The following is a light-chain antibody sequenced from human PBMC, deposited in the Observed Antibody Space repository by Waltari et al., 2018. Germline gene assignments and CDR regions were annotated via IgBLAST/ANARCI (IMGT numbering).Light chain of an antibody. CDR3: NSRDTSTNRWV. CDR2: GHN. CDR1: RHRHYY. Sequence: SSELTQDPAVSVALGQTVRITCQGDRHRHYYESWYQQKPGQAPLLVTYGHNNLPSGIPDRFSGSSSGNTASLTITGAQAEDEADYYCNSRDTSTNRWVFGGGTKLTVL. J-gene: IGLJ3*02. V-gene: IGLV3-19*01.